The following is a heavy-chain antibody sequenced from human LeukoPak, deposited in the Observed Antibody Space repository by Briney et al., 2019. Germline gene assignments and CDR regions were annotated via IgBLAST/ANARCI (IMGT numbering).Heavy chain of an antibody. Sequence: TSETLSLTCTVSGGSISSYYWSWIRQPPGKGLEWIGYIYYSGSTNYNPSLKSRVTISVDTSKNQLSLKLSSVTAADTAVYYCARDRASIAASRGFDPWGQGTLVTVSS. CDR2: IYYSGST. CDR1: GGSISSYY. CDR3: ARDRASIAASRGFDP. J-gene: IGHJ5*02. D-gene: IGHD6-6*01. V-gene: IGHV4-59*01.